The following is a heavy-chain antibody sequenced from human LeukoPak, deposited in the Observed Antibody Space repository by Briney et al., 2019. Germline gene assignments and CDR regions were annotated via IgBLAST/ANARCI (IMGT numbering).Heavy chain of an antibody. CDR1: GFTFSAHY. D-gene: IGHD6-19*01. V-gene: IGHV3-72*01. CDR3: ARDLAVAGKGYFDY. CDR2: TRNKANSYTT. Sequence: PGGSLRLSCVASGFTFSAHYMDWVRQAPGKGLEWVGRTRNKANSYTTEYAASVKGRFTISRDDSKNSLYLQMNSLKTEDTAVYYCARDLAVAGKGYFDYWGQGTLVTVSS. J-gene: IGHJ4*02.